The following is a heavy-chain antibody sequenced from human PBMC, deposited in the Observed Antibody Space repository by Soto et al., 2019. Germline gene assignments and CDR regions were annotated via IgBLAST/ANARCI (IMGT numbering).Heavy chain of an antibody. CDR1: GFTFSDYY. V-gene: IGHV3-11*01. D-gene: IGHD2-15*01. Sequence: QVQLVESGGGLVKPGGSLRLSCAASGFTFSDYYMSWIRQAPGKGLEWVSYISSSGSTIYYADSVKGRFTISRDNAKNSLYLQMNSLRAEDTAVYYCATYPGYCSGGSCYYYYYYGIDVWGQGTTVTVSS. CDR3: ATYPGYCSGGSCYYYYYYGIDV. CDR2: ISSSGSTI. J-gene: IGHJ6*02.